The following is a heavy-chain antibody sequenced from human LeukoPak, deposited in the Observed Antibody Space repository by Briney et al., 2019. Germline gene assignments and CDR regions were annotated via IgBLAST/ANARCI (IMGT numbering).Heavy chain of an antibody. CDR2: IYYSGST. J-gene: IGHJ4*02. CDR3: ASFGVAEHMYYFDY. CDR1: GGSISSYY. V-gene: IGHV4-59*08. D-gene: IGHD3-3*01. Sequence: PSETLSLTCTVSGGSISSYYWSWIRQPPGKGLEWIGYIYYSGSTNYNPSLKSRVTISVDTSKNQFSLKLSSVTAADTAVYYCASFGVAEHMYYFDYWGQGTLVTVSS.